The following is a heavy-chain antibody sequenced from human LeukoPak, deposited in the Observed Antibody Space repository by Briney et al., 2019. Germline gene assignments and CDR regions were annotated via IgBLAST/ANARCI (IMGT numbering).Heavy chain of an antibody. CDR3: ARGGIAAAGLDY. CDR2: MNPNSGNT. CDR1: GYTFTSYG. Sequence: ASVKVSCKASGYTFTSYGISWVRQAPGQGLEWMGWMNPNSGNTGYAQKFQGRVTMTRNTSISTAYMELSSLRSEDTAVYYCARGGIAAAGLDYWGQGTLVTVSS. V-gene: IGHV1-8*02. D-gene: IGHD6-13*01. J-gene: IGHJ4*02.